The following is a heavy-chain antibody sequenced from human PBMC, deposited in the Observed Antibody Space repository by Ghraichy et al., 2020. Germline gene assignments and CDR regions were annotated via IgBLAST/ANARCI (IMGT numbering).Heavy chain of an antibody. D-gene: IGHD3-10*01. CDR2: IGISDAT. CDR3: TRAEGGSSYYDMDV. Sequence: GESLNTSCVASGFTLRSYDMHWVRQTTEGGLEWVSAIGISDATYYAGSVKGRFTISRDYAKNSLYLQMNNLRAEDTAIYYCTRAEGGSSYYDMDVWGQGTTVTVSS. CDR1: GFTLRSYD. V-gene: IGHV3-13*04. J-gene: IGHJ6*02.